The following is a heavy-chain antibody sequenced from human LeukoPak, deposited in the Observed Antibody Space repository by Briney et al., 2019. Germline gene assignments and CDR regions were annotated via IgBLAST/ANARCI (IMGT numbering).Heavy chain of an antibody. CDR1: GFSFSDNF. Sequence: GGSLRLSCTASGFSFSDNFMGWLRQSPGKGLEWVSYISSRGDTIHYSDVVKGRFSISRDNSKRSLYLQMNRLKIDGTAVYCARGGPGWTFNHWGQGTLVSVSS. D-gene: IGHD3/OR15-3a*01. J-gene: IGHJ5*02. CDR3: RGGPGWTFNH. V-gene: IGHV3-11*01. CDR2: ISSRGDTI.